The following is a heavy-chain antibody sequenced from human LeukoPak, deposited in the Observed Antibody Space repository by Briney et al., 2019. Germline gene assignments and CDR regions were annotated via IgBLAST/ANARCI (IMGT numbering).Heavy chain of an antibody. CDR3: ARDNDKVVDH. Sequence: ASVKVSCKASGYTFTSYDINWVRHATGQGLEWMGWMSPNSGDTGYAQKFQGRVTMTRDTSISTAYMELTSLRSEDTDIYYCARDNDKVVDHWGQGTLVTVSS. CDR1: GYTFTSYD. D-gene: IGHD1-1*01. J-gene: IGHJ4*01. V-gene: IGHV1-8*01. CDR2: MSPNSGDT.